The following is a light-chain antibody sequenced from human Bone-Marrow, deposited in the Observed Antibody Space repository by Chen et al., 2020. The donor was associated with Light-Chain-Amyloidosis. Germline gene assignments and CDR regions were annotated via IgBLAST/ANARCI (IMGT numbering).Light chain of an antibody. CDR3: QQYGTSPLT. J-gene: IGKJ4*01. CDR1: QTISSNY. V-gene: IGKV3-20*01. CDR2: GSS. Sequence: EIVFTQSPVPLSLSPGEGANLSCRTSQTISSNYFTWYQQKFGQAPRLLIYGSSSRATGIPDRFTGSGSGTDFTLTINRLEPEDFAMYYCQQYGTSPLTFGGGTKVEIK.